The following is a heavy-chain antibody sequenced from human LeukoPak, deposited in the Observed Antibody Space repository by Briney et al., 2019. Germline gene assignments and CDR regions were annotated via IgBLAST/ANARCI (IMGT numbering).Heavy chain of an antibody. CDR2: IYYSGST. Sequence: SETLSLTCTVSGGSISSYYWSWIRQPPGKGLEWIGYIYYSGSTNYNPSLKSRVTISVDTSKNQFSLKLSSVTATDTAVYYCARKTPNSGSYSGAFDIWGQGTMVTVSS. CDR1: GGSISSYY. D-gene: IGHD1-26*01. V-gene: IGHV4-59*01. CDR3: ARKTPNSGSYSGAFDI. J-gene: IGHJ3*02.